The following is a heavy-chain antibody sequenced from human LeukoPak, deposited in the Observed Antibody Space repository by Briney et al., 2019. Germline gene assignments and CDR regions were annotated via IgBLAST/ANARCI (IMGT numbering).Heavy chain of an antibody. D-gene: IGHD3-22*01. J-gene: IGHJ4*02. Sequence: GSLRLSCAASELTSSTSWMSWVRQAPGKGLEWVSSISSSSSYIYYADSVKGRFTISRDNAKNSLYLQMNSLRAEDTAVYYCAREGSYYYDSSGYYPLRGTFDYWGQGTLVTVSS. V-gene: IGHV3-21*01. CDR3: AREGSYYYDSSGYYPLRGTFDY. CDR2: ISSSSSYI. CDR1: ELTSSTSW.